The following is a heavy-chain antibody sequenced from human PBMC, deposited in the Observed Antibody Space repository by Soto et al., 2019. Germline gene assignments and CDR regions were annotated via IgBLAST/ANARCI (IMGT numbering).Heavy chain of an antibody. J-gene: IGHJ4*02. CDR2: IIPMVGMS. Sequence: QVQLLQSGAEVKKPGSSVKVSCKASGDTFNFYTFSWVRQAPGQRLEWMGRIIPMVGMSNYAQKFQGRVTIIADRSTNTTYMQLSSLRSEDTALYYCATSYGSGSRPFDSWGQGTPVTVSS. CDR3: ATSYGSGSRPFDS. D-gene: IGHD3-10*01. V-gene: IGHV1-69*02. CDR1: GDTFNFYT.